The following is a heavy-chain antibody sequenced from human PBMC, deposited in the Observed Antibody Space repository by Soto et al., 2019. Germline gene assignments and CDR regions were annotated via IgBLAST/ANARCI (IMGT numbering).Heavy chain of an antibody. D-gene: IGHD2-2*01. CDR3: ARLPLGYCSSTSCYYFDY. J-gene: IGHJ4*02. V-gene: IGHV4-39*01. Sequence: SETLSLTCTVSGGSISSSSYYWGWIRQPPGKGLEWIGSIYYSGSTYYNPSLKSRVTISVDTSKNQFSLKLSSVTAADTAVYYCARLPLGYCSSTSCYYFDYWGQGTLVTV. CDR1: GGSISSSSYY. CDR2: IYYSGST.